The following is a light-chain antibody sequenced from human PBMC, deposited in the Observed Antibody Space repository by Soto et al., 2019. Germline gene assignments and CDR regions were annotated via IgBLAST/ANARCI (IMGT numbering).Light chain of an antibody. J-gene: IGLJ1*01. Sequence: QSVLTQPASVSGSPGQSITISCTGTSSDVGAYDFVSWYQHSPGKAPKLVTFDVTHRPPGISDRFSGSKSANTASLTISGLQAADEASYYCSSYTTRSTLVFGGGTKVTVL. V-gene: IGLV2-14*01. CDR2: DVT. CDR3: SSYTTRSTLV. CDR1: SSDVGAYDF.